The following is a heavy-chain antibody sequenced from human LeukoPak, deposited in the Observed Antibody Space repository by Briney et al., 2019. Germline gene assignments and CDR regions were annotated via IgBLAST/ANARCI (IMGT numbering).Heavy chain of an antibody. J-gene: IGHJ4*02. CDR1: GYTFTSYG. V-gene: IGHV1-2*06. CDR2: INPNSGGT. D-gene: IGHD6-19*01. CDR3: ARSGGYSSGWYEKPGSNFDY. Sequence: GASVKVSCKASGYTFTSYGISWVRQAPGQGLEWAGRINPNSGGTNYAQKFQGRVTMTRDTSISTAYMELGRPRSDDTAVYYCARSGGYSSGWYEKPGSNFDYWGQGTLVTVSS.